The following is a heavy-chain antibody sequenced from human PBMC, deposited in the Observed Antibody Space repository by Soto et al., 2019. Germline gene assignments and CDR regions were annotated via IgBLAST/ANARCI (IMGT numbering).Heavy chain of an antibody. CDR3: ASQRLTAGLYGEKPYYYYYGMDV. V-gene: IGHV1-69*06. J-gene: IGHJ6*02. Sequence: ASVKVSCKASGGTFSSYAISWVRQAPGQGLEWMGGIIPIFGTANYAQKFQGRVTITADKSTSTAYMELSSLRSEDTAVYYCASQRLTAGLYGEKPYYYYYGMDVWGQGTTVTVSS. CDR1: GGTFSSYA. D-gene: IGHD3-10*01. CDR2: IIPIFGTA.